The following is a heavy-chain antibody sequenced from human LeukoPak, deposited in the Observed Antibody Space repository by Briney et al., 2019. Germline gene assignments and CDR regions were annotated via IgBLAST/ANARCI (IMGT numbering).Heavy chain of an antibody. CDR2: IKQDGSEK. V-gene: IGHV3-7*01. D-gene: IGHD4-23*01. CDR1: GSTFTAYW. CDR3: ARVYGGKGGVFDY. Sequence: PGGSLRLSCAASGSTFTAYWMTWVRQAPGKGLEWVANIKQDGSEKYFVDSVKGRFTISRDNAKNSLSLQINSLRAQDPAVYYCARVYGGKGGVFDYWGQGTLVTVSS. J-gene: IGHJ4*02.